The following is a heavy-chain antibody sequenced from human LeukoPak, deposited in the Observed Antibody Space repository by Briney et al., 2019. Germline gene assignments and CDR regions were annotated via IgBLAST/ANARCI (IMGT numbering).Heavy chain of an antibody. CDR2: MYFGGST. D-gene: IGHD5-18*01. J-gene: IGHJ4*02. V-gene: IGHV4-39*01. CDR1: GGSISSSSNY. Sequence: PSETLSLTCAVSGGSISSSSNYWGWIRQPPGKGLDWIGMMYFGGSTYYNPSLKGRVTISVDTSKNQFSLKLSSVTPADTAVYYCARTYRYNPEYWGQGTLVTVSS. CDR3: ARTYRYNPEY.